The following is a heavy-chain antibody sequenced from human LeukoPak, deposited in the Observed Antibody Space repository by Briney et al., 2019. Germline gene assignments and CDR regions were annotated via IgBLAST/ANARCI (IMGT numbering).Heavy chain of an antibody. J-gene: IGHJ4*02. CDR2: ISYDGSNK. CDR1: GFTFSSYA. V-gene: IGHV3-30-3*01. CDR3: ARAQLRSFDY. D-gene: IGHD5-12*01. Sequence: PGRSLRLSCAASGFTFSSYAMHWVRQAPGKGLEWVAVISYDGSNKYYADSVKGRFTISRDNSKNTLYLQMNSLRAEDTAVYYCARAQLRSFDYWGQGTLVTVSS.